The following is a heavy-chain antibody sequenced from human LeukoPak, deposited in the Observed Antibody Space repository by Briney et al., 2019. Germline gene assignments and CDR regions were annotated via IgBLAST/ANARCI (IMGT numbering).Heavy chain of an antibody. Sequence: GGSLRLSCAASGFTVSSHFMSWVRQAPGKGLEWVSVIYSGGSTYYADSVKGRFTISRDNAKNSLYLQMNSLRAEDTAVYYCARDGIETKYSSGWYVCDYWGQGTLVTVSS. D-gene: IGHD6-19*01. J-gene: IGHJ4*02. CDR2: IYSGGST. V-gene: IGHV3-53*01. CDR3: ARDGIETKYSSGWYVCDY. CDR1: GFTVSSHF.